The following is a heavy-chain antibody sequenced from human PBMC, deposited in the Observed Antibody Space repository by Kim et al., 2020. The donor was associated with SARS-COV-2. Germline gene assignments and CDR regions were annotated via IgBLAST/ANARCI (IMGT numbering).Heavy chain of an antibody. V-gene: IGHV3-23*01. CDR2: ISGSGGST. CDR1: GFTFSSYA. D-gene: IGHD3-10*01. CDR3: ARMGGSRRYGSGSYYQPYYYYYMDV. J-gene: IGHJ6*03. Sequence: GSLRLSCAASGFTFSSYAMSWVRQAPGKGLEWVSAISGSGGSTYYADSVKGRFTISRDNSKNTLYLQMNSLRAEDTAVYYCARMGGSRRYGSGSYYQPYYYYYMDVWGKGTTVTVSS.